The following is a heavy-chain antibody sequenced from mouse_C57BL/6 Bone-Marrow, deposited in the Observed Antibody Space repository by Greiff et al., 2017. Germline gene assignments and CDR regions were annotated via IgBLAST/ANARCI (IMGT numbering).Heavy chain of an antibody. CDR3: ARRGNYEFAD. D-gene: IGHD2-1*01. V-gene: IGHV1-4*01. CDR2: INPSSGYT. Sequence: HVQLKESGAELARPGASVKMSCKASGYTFTSYTMHWVKQRPGQGLEWIGYINPSSGYTKYNQKFKDKATLTADKSSSTAYMQLSSLTSEDSAVYYCARRGNYEFADWGQGTLVTVSA. CDR1: GYTFTSYT. J-gene: IGHJ3*01.